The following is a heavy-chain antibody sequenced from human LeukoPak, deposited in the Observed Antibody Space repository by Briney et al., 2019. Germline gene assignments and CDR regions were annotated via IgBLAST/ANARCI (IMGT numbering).Heavy chain of an antibody. CDR2: INSDGSST. V-gene: IGHV3-74*01. CDR3: ARGGYCSSTSCYDLFDY. CDR1: GFTFSSYW. D-gene: IGHD2-2*01. Sequence: GGSLRLSCAASGFTFSSYWMHWVRQASGKGLVWVSRINSDGSSTSYADSVKGRFTISRDNAKNTLYLQMNSLRAEDTAVYYCARGGYCSSTSCYDLFDYWGQGTLVTVSS. J-gene: IGHJ4*02.